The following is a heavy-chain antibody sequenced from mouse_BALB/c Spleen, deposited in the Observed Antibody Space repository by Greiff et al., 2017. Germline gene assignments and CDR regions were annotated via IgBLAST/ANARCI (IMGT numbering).Heavy chain of an antibody. J-gene: IGHJ3*01. D-gene: IGHD2-4*01. CDR3: TRTGDYDGRGFAY. CDR1: GYSFTSYW. V-gene: IGHV1-5*01. Sequence: VQLQQSGTVLARPGASVKMSCKASGYSFTSYWMHWVKQRPGQGLEWIGAIYPGNSDTSYNQKFKGKAKLTAVTSASTAYMELSSLTNEDSAVYYCTRTGDYDGRGFAYWGQGTLVTVSA. CDR2: IYPGNSDT.